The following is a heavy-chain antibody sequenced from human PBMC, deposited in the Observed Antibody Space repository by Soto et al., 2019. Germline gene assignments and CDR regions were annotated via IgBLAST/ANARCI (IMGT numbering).Heavy chain of an antibody. CDR2: FHYGENT. V-gene: IGHV4-39*01. CDR3: ARLVYDSSGYRPG. CDR1: GGSISSGPYS. Sequence: SETQSLTCTVSGGSISSGPYSWGWIRQPPGEGLEWIATFHYGENTHYTPSLGSRVSISVDTSKNQFSLRVTSVTAADTAVYYCARLVYDSSGYRPGWGQGTLVTVSS. J-gene: IGHJ4*02. D-gene: IGHD3-22*01.